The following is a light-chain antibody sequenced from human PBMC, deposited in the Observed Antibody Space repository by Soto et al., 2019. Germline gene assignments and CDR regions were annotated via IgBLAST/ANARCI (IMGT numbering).Light chain of an antibody. CDR3: MQALQTLLT. Sequence: DIVMTQSPLSLPVTPGEPASISCRSSQSLLHSNGYNYLDWYLQKPGQSPQLLIYLGSNRASGVTDRFSCSGSGTDFTLKISRVEAEDVGAYYCMQALQTLLTFCQGTKVEIK. CDR1: QSLLHSNGYNY. CDR2: LGS. J-gene: IGKJ1*01. V-gene: IGKV2-28*01.